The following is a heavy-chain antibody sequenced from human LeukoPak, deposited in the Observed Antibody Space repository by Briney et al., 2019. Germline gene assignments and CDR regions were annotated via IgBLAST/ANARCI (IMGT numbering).Heavy chain of an antibody. Sequence: GESLKISCKGSGYSFTNYWIGWVRQMPGKGLEWMGIIYPGDSDTRYCPSFQGQVTISADKSISTAYLQWSSLKASDTAMYYCARHAGTVAIPNGAFDIWGQGTMVTVSS. J-gene: IGHJ3*02. CDR3: ARHAGTVAIPNGAFDI. V-gene: IGHV5-51*01. CDR2: IYPGDSDT. D-gene: IGHD6-19*01. CDR1: GYSFTNYW.